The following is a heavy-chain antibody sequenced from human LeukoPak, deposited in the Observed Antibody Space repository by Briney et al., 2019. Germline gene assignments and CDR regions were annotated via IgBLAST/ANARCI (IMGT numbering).Heavy chain of an antibody. CDR2: IYSGGST. Sequence: GGSLRLSCAASGFTFSSYAMSWVRQAPGKGLEWVSVIYSGGSTYYADSVKGRFTISRDNSKNTLDLQMNSLRAEDTAVYYCAKPAIAAGGYHYYYYMDVWGKGTTVTVSS. CDR1: GFTFSSYA. CDR3: AKPAIAAGGYHYYYYMDV. V-gene: IGHV3-23*03. D-gene: IGHD6-13*01. J-gene: IGHJ6*03.